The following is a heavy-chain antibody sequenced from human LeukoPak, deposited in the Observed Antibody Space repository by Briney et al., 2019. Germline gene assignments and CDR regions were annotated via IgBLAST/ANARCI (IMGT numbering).Heavy chain of an antibody. J-gene: IGHJ4*02. CDR3: AREDPKGYLDY. CDR1: RFTFSSYS. Sequence: PGGSLRLSCAASRFTFSSYSMNWVRQAPGKGLEWVSYISSSSSTIYYADSVKGRFTISRDNAKNSLYLQMNSLRAEDTAVYYCAREDPKGYLDYWGQGTLVTVSS. V-gene: IGHV3-48*01. CDR2: ISSSSSTI.